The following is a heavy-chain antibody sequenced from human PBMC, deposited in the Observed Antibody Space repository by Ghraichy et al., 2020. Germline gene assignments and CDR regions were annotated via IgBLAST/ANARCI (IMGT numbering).Heavy chain of an antibody. V-gene: IGHV1-2*02. CDR1: GYTFTGYY. CDR2: INPNSGGT. Sequence: ASVKVSCKASGYTFTGYYMHWVRQAPGQGLEWMGWINPNSGGTNYAQKFQGRVTMTRDTSISTAYMELSRLRSDDTAVYYCARFTYDFWSGYLYGVDYWGQGTLVTVSS. J-gene: IGHJ4*02. D-gene: IGHD3-3*01. CDR3: ARFTYDFWSGYLYGVDY.